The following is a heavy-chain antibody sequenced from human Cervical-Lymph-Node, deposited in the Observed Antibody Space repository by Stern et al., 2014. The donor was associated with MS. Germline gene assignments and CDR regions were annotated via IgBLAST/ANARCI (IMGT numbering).Heavy chain of an antibody. Sequence: EVHLVESGAEVKKPGESLKISCKGSGYTFTNNWIAWVRQMPGKGLEWMGIIYPDDSDIRYSPSLQGQVTISADKSISTAYLQWSSLKAADSAVYYGARPPPRRKWDDPNYGMDVWGQGTTVTVSS. CDR3: ARPPPRRKWDDPNYGMDV. CDR1: GYTFTNNW. CDR2: IYPDDSDI. J-gene: IGHJ6*02. D-gene: IGHD1-1*01. V-gene: IGHV5-51*03.